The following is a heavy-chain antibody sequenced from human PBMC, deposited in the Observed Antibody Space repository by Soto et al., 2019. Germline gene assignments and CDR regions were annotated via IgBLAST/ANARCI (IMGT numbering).Heavy chain of an antibody. D-gene: IGHD3-3*01. Sequence: QVQLQESGPGLVKPSGTLSLSCAVSGGSITNTRWWTWVRQAPGKELVWMGGISCSEGSTYNPSLKGRLAMSLETSNNPYSLKLSSVTAADTAAYYCATHTISYTWDVWGQGTTVTDS. CDR3: ATHTISYTWDV. V-gene: IGHV4-4*02. J-gene: IGHJ6*02. CDR1: GGSITNTRW. CDR2: ISCSEGS.